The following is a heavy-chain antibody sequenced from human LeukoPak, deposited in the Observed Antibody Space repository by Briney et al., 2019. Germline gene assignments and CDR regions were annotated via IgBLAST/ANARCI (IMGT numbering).Heavy chain of an antibody. V-gene: IGHV1-2*02. CDR2: INPNSGGT. Sequence: ASVKVSCKASGYTFTGYYMHWVRQAPGQGLEWMGWINPNSGGTNYAQKFQGRVTMTRDTSISTAYMELSRLRPDDTAVYYCASSNYYDSSGYEYYFDYWGQGTLVTVSS. J-gene: IGHJ4*02. D-gene: IGHD3-22*01. CDR3: ASSNYYDSSGYEYYFDY. CDR1: GYTFTGYY.